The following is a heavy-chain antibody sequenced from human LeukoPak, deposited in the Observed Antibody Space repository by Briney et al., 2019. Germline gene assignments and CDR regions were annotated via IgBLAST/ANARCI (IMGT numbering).Heavy chain of an antibody. V-gene: IGHV4-38-2*02. CDR1: GYSISSGYY. Sequence: SETLSLTCAVSGYSISSGYYWGWLRQSPGKGLEWIGSIYHHTGTTDYNPSLKNRVSISVDTSENHFSLKLSSVTAADTAVYYCARERNYYGSGSYGAWGQGTLVTVSS. CDR2: IYHHTGTT. D-gene: IGHD3-10*01. J-gene: IGHJ5*02. CDR3: ARERNYYGSGSYGA.